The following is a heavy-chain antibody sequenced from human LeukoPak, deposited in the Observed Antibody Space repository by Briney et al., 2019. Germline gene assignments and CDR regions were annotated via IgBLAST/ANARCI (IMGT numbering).Heavy chain of an antibody. CDR1: GYTFTSYG. V-gene: IGHV1-46*01. CDR2: INPSGGST. J-gene: IGHJ4*02. Sequence: ASVKVSCKASGYTFTSYGISWVRQAPGQGLEWMGIINPSGGSTSYAQKFQGRVTMTRDTSTSTVYMELSSLRSEDTAVYYCARDLSWDSSGYFSLQLIDYWGQGTLVTVSS. CDR3: ARDLSWDSSGYFSLQLIDY. D-gene: IGHD3-22*01.